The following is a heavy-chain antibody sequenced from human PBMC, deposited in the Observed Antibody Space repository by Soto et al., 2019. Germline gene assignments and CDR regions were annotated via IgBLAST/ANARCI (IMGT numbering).Heavy chain of an antibody. Sequence: ASVKVSCKASGYTFTSYYMHWVRQAPGQGLEWMGIINPSGGSTSYAQKFQGRVTMTRDTSTSTVYMELSSLRSEDTAVYYCAKDYGGNSGGNAFDIWGQGTMVT. CDR3: AKDYGGNSGGNAFDI. V-gene: IGHV1-46*01. J-gene: IGHJ3*02. CDR2: INPSGGST. D-gene: IGHD4-17*01. CDR1: GYTFTSYY.